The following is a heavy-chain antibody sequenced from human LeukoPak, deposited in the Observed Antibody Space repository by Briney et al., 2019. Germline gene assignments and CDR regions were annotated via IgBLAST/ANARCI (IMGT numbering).Heavy chain of an antibody. J-gene: IGHJ4*02. V-gene: IGHV1-69*13. D-gene: IGHD1-26*01. CDR2: IIPIFGTA. CDR1: GGTFSSYA. Sequence: SVKVSCKASGGTFSSYAISWVRQAPGQGLEWMGGIIPIFGTANYAQKFQGRVTITADESTSTAYMELSSLRSEDTAVYYCAKFLGSHIRSYFDFWGQGTLVTVSS. CDR3: AKFLGSHIRSYFDF.